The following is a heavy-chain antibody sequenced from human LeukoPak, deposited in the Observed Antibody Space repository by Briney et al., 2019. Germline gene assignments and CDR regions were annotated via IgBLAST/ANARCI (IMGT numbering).Heavy chain of an antibody. J-gene: IGHJ4*02. CDR1: GFTFSSYA. D-gene: IGHD3-22*01. CDR3: AREFNPFDYYDSSGPPTY. Sequence: GRSLRLSCAASGFTFSSYAMHWVRQAPGKGLEWVAVISYDGSNKYYADSVKGRFTISRDNSKNTLYLQMSSLRAEDTAVYYCAREFNPFDYYDSSGPPTYWGQGTLVTVSS. CDR2: ISYDGSNK. V-gene: IGHV3-30-3*01.